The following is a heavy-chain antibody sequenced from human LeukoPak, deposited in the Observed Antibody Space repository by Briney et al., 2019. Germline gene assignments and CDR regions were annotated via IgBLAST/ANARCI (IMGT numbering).Heavy chain of an antibody. D-gene: IGHD3-10*01. CDR2: INPNSGGT. J-gene: IGHJ4*02. CDR3: ARDYCYGSGSYWGGRIDY. Sequence: ASVKVSCKASGYTFTGYYMHWVRQAPGQGLEWMGWINPNSGGTNYAQKFQGRVTMTRDTSISTAYMELSRLRSDDTAVYYCARDYCYGSGSYWGGRIDYWGQGTLVTVSS. V-gene: IGHV1-2*02. CDR1: GYTFTGYY.